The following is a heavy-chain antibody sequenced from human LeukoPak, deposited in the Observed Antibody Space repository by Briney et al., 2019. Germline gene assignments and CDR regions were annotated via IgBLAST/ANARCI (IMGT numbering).Heavy chain of an antibody. CDR3: TKDKGFNSGRHDY. Sequence: GGSLRLSCAASGFTFSTYAMSWVRQAPGKGLEWVSFISIRGDTTYYADSVEGRFTISRDNSKNTLYLQMNSLRTEDTAVYYCTKDKGFNSGRHDYWGQGTLVTVSS. CDR2: ISIRGDTT. D-gene: IGHD6-19*01. J-gene: IGHJ4*02. V-gene: IGHV3-23*01. CDR1: GFTFSTYA.